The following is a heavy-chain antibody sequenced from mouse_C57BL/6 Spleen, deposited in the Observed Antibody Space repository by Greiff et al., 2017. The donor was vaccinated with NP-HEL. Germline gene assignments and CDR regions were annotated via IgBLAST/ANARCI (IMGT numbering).Heavy chain of an antibody. V-gene: IGHV1-82*01. D-gene: IGHD6-1*01. CDR1: GYAFSSSW. CDR2: ISPGDGDT. Sequence: VQLQESGPELVKPGASVKISCKASGYAFSSSWMNWVKQRPGKGLEWIGRISPGDGDTNYNGQFKGKATLTADKSSSTAYIQISSLTSEDSAVYCCARGCADYFDYWGQGTTLTVSS. CDR3: ARGCADYFDY. J-gene: IGHJ2*01.